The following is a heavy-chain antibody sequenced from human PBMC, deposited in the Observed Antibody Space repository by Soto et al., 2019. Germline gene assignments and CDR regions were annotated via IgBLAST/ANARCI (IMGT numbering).Heavy chain of an antibody. CDR2: ISAYNGNT. Sequence: QVQLVQSGAEVKRPGASVKVSCKASGYTFTSYGISWVRQAPGQGLEWMGWISAYNGNTNYAQKLQGRVTMTTDTSTSTAYMELRSLRSDDTAVYYCAREATMVRGVIVRGMDVWGQGTTVTVSS. D-gene: IGHD3-10*01. CDR1: GYTFTSYG. CDR3: AREATMVRGVIVRGMDV. J-gene: IGHJ6*02. V-gene: IGHV1-18*04.